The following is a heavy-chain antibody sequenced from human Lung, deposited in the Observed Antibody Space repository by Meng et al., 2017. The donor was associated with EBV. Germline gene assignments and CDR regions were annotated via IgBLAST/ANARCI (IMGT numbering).Heavy chain of an antibody. J-gene: IGHJ4*02. CDR3: ANAGRFGESLGDY. D-gene: IGHD3-10*01. CDR2: IYYTGSS. V-gene: IGHV4-31*03. Sequence: SGPGLVQPSPPLSLTFTVSGGFVISGGYYWSWIRQQPGKGLEWIGYIYYTGSSFYNPSLKSRVTISVDTSKNQFFLNLSSVTAADTAVYYCANAGRFGESLGDYWGQGILVTVS. CDR1: GGFVISGGYY.